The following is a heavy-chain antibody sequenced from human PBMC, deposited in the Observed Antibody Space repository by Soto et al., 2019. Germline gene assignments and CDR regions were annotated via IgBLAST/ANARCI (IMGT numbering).Heavy chain of an antibody. D-gene: IGHD3-10*01. CDR1: GYNFFSYG. CDR3: ARDSTDYGGFDLDY. V-gene: IGHV1-18*01. CDR2: ISTSNGDT. J-gene: IGHJ4*02. Sequence: QVQLLQSGAEVKKPGASVKVSCKASGYNFFSYGLTWVRQAPGQGLEWMGWISTSNGDTKYALKFQGRVTITTDTFTETTELNLWGMTAADTAIYYCARDSTDYGGFDLDYWGQGTLVTVSS.